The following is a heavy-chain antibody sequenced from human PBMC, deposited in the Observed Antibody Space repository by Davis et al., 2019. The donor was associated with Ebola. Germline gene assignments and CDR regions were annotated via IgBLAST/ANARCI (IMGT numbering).Heavy chain of an antibody. CDR2: ISAYNGNT. V-gene: IGHV1-18*01. CDR1: GYTFTSYG. CDR3: ARDSPRRVYDWFDP. D-gene: IGHD3-16*01. J-gene: IGHJ5*02. Sequence: ASVQVSCKASGYTFTSYGISWVRQAPGQGLEWMGWISAYNGNTNYAQKLQGRVTMTTDTTTSTAYMELKSLGSDDTAVYYCARDSPRRVYDWFDPWGQGTLVTVSS.